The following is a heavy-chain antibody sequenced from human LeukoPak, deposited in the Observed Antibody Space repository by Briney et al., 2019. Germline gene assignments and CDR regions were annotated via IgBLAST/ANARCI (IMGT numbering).Heavy chain of an antibody. CDR3: AKALGGYDFDY. J-gene: IGHJ4*02. CDR2: LSGSGGST. D-gene: IGHD3-16*01. Sequence: GGSLRLSCAASGFTFRSYGMSWVRQAPGRGLEWVSSLSGSGGSTYYADSVKGRFTISRDNSKNTLFLHMNSLRAEDTAVYYCAKALGGYDFDYWGQGTLVTVSS. CDR1: GFTFRSYG. V-gene: IGHV3-23*01.